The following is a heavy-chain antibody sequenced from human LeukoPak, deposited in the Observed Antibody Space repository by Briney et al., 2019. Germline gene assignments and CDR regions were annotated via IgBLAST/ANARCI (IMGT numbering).Heavy chain of an antibody. CDR2: IFYRGTT. D-gene: IGHD3-10*01. CDR1: DGSISSDY. V-gene: IGHV4-59*01. J-gene: IGHJ4*02. Sequence: SETLSLTCAVSDGSISSDYWTWMRQPPGKRLQWIGCIFYRGTTNYYPSLKSRVTISVDTSDSQFSLKLSSVTAADTAVYYCARAAVKYGSGSYPLDYWGQGTLVTVSS. CDR3: ARAAVKYGSGSYPLDY.